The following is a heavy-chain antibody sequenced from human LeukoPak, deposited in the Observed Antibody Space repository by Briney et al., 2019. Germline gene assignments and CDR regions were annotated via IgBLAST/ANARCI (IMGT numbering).Heavy chain of an antibody. D-gene: IGHD5-18*01. Sequence: SETLPLTCTVSGYSISSGYYWGWIRQPPGKGLEWIGIIYHSGSTYFNPSLKSRVTISVDTSKNQFSLKLTSVTAADTAVYYCARDVPTVQLWRTDAFDIWGQGTMVTVSS. CDR2: IYHSGST. V-gene: IGHV4-38-2*02. CDR1: GYSISSGYY. CDR3: ARDVPTVQLWRTDAFDI. J-gene: IGHJ3*02.